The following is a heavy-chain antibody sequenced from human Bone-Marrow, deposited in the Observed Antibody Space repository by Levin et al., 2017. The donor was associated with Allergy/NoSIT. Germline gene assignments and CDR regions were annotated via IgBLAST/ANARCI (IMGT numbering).Heavy chain of an antibody. D-gene: IGHD2-8*02. V-gene: IGHV4-4*02. CDR2: IYHSGST. Sequence: SETLSLTCAVSXXXXXXXXXXXXXXXXXGGGLEWIGEIYHSGSTNYNPSLKNRIFISVDKSRNQFSLRLNSVTAADTALYYCARRNSSWVVFAFDMWGQGTLVTVSS. J-gene: IGHJ3*02. CDR3: ARRNSSWVVFAFDM. CDR1: XXXXXXXXX.